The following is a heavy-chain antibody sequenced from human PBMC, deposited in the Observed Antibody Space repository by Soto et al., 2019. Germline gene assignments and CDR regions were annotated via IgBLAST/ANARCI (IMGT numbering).Heavy chain of an antibody. CDR3: AKASGSAWVPFDT. J-gene: IGHJ4*02. V-gene: IGHV3-53*01. CDR2: IYSGGTT. D-gene: IGHD6-25*01. CDR1: GFAVSSNY. Sequence: PGGSLRLSCAASGFAVSSNYMSWVRQAPGKGLEWVSMIYSGGTTYYADSVKGRFTISRDNSKNTLYLQMSSLSAEDTAVYYCAKASGSAWVPFDTWGPGTLVTVSS.